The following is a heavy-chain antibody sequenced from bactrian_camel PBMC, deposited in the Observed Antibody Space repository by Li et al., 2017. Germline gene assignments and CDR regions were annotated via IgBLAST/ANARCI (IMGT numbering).Heavy chain of an antibody. CDR1: NSMPNNYC. J-gene: IGHJ4*01. CDR3: AANPRSVFRCRLGWTYYNY. CDR2: LDNGDGST. D-gene: IGHD1*01. Sequence: VQLVESGGGSVQAGGSLRLSCLASNSMPNNYCMGWFRQAPGKEREGVANLDNGDGSTKYADPVKGRFTISRDNAKNTLCLEMNSLKPEDTAIYYCAANPRSVFRCRLGWTYYNYWGQGTQVTVS. V-gene: IGHV3S26*01.